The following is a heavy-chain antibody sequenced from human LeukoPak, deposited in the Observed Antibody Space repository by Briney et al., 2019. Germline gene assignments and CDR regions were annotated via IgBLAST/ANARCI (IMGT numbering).Heavy chain of an antibody. CDR1: GFTFSSYA. J-gene: IGHJ4*02. V-gene: IGHV3-53*01. D-gene: IGHD1-26*01. CDR3: ASSMYSGSPWYFDY. Sequence: GRSLRLSCAASGFTFSSYAMHWVRQAPGKGLEWVSIIYSGGSTYYADSVKGRFTISRDNSKNTLYLQMNSLRAEDTAVYYCASSMYSGSPWYFDYWGQGTLVTVSS. CDR2: IYSGGST.